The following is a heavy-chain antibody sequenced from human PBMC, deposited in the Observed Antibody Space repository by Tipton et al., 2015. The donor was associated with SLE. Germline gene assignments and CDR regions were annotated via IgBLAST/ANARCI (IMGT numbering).Heavy chain of an antibody. CDR2: IYYSGST. D-gene: IGHD5-24*01. Sequence: TLSLTCTVSGGSISSSSYYWGWIRQPPGKGLEWIGSIYYSGSTYYNPSLKSRVTISVDTSKNQFSLKLSSVTAADTAVYYCARRPVEMATIHAFDIWGQGTMVTVSS. J-gene: IGHJ3*02. CDR3: ARRPVEMATIHAFDI. V-gene: IGHV4-39*01. CDR1: GGSISSSSYY.